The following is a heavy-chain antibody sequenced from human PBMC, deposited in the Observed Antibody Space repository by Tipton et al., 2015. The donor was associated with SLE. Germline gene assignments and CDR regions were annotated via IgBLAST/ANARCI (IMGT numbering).Heavy chain of an antibody. V-gene: IGHV4-39*01. Sequence: TLSLTCTVSGDSISSGSYFWSWIRQPPGKGLEWIGSIYYSGTTYYNSSLKSRITISVDTSKNQFSLKLSSVTAADTAVYYCARPRCGGDCWSFDYWGQGTLVTVSS. CDR2: IYYSGTT. CDR1: GDSISSGSYF. J-gene: IGHJ4*02. D-gene: IGHD2-21*02. CDR3: ARPRCGGDCWSFDY.